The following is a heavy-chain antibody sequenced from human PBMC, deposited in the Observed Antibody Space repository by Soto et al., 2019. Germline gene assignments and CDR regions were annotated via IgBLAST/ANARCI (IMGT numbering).Heavy chain of an antibody. J-gene: IGHJ6*03. V-gene: IGHV4-39*07. CDR2: IYYSGST. D-gene: IGHD6-13*01. CDR3: ARVGGYSSRPPERYYYYYYYMDV. CDR1: GGSITSSSYY. Sequence: PSETLSHTCSVAGGSITSSSYYWGWIRQPPGKGLEWIGSIYYSGSTNYNPSLKSRVTISVDTSKNQFSLKLSSVTAADTAVYYCARVGGYSSRPPERYYYYYYYMDVWGKGTTVTVSS.